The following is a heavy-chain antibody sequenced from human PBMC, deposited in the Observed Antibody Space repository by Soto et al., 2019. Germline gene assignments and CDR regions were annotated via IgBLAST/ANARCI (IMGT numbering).Heavy chain of an antibody. CDR3: ASRGSRSALFDY. Sequence: GASVKVSCKASGYTFTSYYMHWVRQAPGQGLEWMGIINPSGGSKSYAQKFQGRVTMTRDTSTSTVYMELSSLRSEDTAVYYCASRGSRSALFDYWGQGTLVTVSS. V-gene: IGHV1-46*01. CDR2: INPSGGSK. CDR1: GYTFTSYY. J-gene: IGHJ4*02. D-gene: IGHD3-16*01.